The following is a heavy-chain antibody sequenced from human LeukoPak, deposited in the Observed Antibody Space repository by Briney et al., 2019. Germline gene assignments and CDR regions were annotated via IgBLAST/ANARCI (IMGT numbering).Heavy chain of an antibody. CDR1: GFTFSSYS. Sequence: GGSLRLSCAASGFTFSSYSMNWVRQAPGKGLEWVSYISSSSSTIYYTDSVKGRFTISRDNAKNSLYLQMDSLRAEDTAVYYCARGLTDFFDYWGQGTLVTVSS. J-gene: IGHJ4*02. CDR3: ARGLTDFFDY. V-gene: IGHV3-48*01. CDR2: ISSSSSTI. D-gene: IGHD4/OR15-4a*01.